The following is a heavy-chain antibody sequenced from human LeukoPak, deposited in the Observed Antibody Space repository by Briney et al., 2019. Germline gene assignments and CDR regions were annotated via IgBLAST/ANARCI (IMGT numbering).Heavy chain of an antibody. Sequence: ASVKVSCKASGGTFSSYAISWVRQASGQGLEWMGGIIPIFGTANYAQKFQGRVTITTDESTSTAYMELSSLRSEDTAVYYCAREGVEAAFDIWGQGTMVTVSS. CDR2: IIPIFGTA. V-gene: IGHV1-69*05. CDR1: GGTFSSYA. D-gene: IGHD2-15*01. CDR3: AREGVEAAFDI. J-gene: IGHJ3*02.